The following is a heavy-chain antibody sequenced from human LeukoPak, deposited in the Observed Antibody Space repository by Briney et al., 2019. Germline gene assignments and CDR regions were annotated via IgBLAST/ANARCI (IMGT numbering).Heavy chain of an antibody. Sequence: GASVKVSCKASGYPFSAYYMHWVRQAPEQGFEWMGWINSNLGDTSYAQKFQGRVTMTRDTSISTAYMELSRLTSDDTAMYYCARDFRRNYFDPWGQGTLVTVSS. V-gene: IGHV1-2*02. CDR2: INSNLGDT. J-gene: IGHJ5*02. CDR3: ARDFRRNYFDP. CDR1: GYPFSAYY.